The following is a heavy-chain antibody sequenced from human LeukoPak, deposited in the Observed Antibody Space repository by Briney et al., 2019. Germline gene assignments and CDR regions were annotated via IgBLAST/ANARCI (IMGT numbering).Heavy chain of an antibody. V-gene: IGHV4-39*07. J-gene: IGHJ3*01. Sequence: PSETLSLTCTVSGGSISSSSYYWGWIRQPPGKGLEWIGSIYYSGSTYYNPSLKSRVTISVDTSKNQFSLKLSSVTAADTAVYYCARDRQIVVRAHGTLDLWGQGTMVTVSS. CDR3: ARDRQIVVRAHGTLDL. D-gene: IGHD3-10*01. CDR1: GGSISSSSYY. CDR2: IYYSGST.